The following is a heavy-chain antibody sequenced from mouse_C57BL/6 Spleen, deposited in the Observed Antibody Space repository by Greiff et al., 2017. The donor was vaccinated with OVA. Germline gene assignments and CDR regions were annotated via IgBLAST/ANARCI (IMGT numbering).Heavy chain of an antibody. Sequence: QVQLQQPGAELVRPWSSVKLSCKASGYTFTSYWMHWVKQRPIQGLEWIGNIDPSDSETHYNQKFKDKATLTVDKSSSTAYMQLSSLTSEDSAVXYRARIGYGSSLPFAYRGQGNLVTGPA. CDR3: ARIGYGSSLPFAY. CDR1: GYTFTSYW. CDR2: IDPSDSET. D-gene: IGHD1-1*01. J-gene: IGHJ3*01. V-gene: IGHV1-52*01.